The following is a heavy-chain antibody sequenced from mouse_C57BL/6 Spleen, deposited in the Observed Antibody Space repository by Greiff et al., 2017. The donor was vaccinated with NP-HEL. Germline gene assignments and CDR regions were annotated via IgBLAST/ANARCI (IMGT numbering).Heavy chain of an antibody. CDR2: ISDGGSYT. D-gene: IGHD4-1*01. CDR3: ARSVGRGDWFAY. CDR1: GFTFSSYA. Sequence: EVQLQESGGGLVKPGGSLKLSCAASGFTFSSYAMSWVRQTPEKRLEWVATISDGGSYTYYPDNVKGRFTISRDNAKNNLYLQMSHLKSEDTAMYYCARSVGRGDWFAYWGQGTLVTVSA. V-gene: IGHV5-4*01. J-gene: IGHJ3*01.